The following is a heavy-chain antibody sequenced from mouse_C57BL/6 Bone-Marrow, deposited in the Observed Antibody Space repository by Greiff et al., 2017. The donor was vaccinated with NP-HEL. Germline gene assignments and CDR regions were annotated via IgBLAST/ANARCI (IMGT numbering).Heavy chain of an antibody. Sequence: VQLQQSGPELVKPGASVKISCKASGYTFTDYYMNWVKQSHGKSLEWIGDINPNNGGTSYNQKFKGKATLTVDKSSSTAYMELRSLTSEDSAVYYCARPRPFDYWGQGTTLTVSS. D-gene: IGHD6-1*01. V-gene: IGHV1-26*01. J-gene: IGHJ2*01. CDR2: INPNNGGT. CDR1: GYTFTDYY. CDR3: ARPRPFDY.